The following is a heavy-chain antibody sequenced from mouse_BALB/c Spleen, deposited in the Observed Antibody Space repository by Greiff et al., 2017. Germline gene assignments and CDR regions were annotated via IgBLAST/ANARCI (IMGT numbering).Heavy chain of an antibody. CDR2: IDPANGNT. CDR3: ARGDYEYAMDY. J-gene: IGHJ4*01. Sequence: EVKLMESGAELVKPGASVKLSCTASGFNIKDTYMHWVKQRPEQGLEWIGRIDPANGNTKYDPKFQGKATITADTSSNTAYLQLSSLTSEDTAVYYCARGDYEYAMDYWGQGTSVTVSS. CDR1: GFNIKDTY. D-gene: IGHD2-4*01. V-gene: IGHV14-3*02.